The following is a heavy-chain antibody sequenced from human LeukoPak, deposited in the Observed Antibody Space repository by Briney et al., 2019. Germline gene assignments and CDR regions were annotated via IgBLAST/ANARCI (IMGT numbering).Heavy chain of an antibody. CDR1: GYTFTNYG. V-gene: IGHV1-18*01. CDR3: ARGRVYYDSSGYRSPGY. CDR2: ISAYNGNT. Sequence: ASVKVSCKASGYTFTNYGISWVRQAPGQGLEWMGWISAYNGNTNYAQKLQGRVTMTRDTFTNTASMELRSLRSDDTAVYYCARGRVYYDSSGYRSPGYWGQGTLVTVSS. J-gene: IGHJ4*02. D-gene: IGHD3-22*01.